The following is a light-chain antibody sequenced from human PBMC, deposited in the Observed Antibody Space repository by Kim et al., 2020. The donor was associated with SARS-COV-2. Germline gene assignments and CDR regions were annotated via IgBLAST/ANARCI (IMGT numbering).Light chain of an antibody. V-gene: IGKV1-5*03. Sequence: DIQMTQSPSTPSASVGDRVTITCRASQSINTWLAWYQQRPGKAPELLIYQASRLHTGVSSRFSGSGSGTEFTLTISSVQPDDFATYYCQQYNTYLLTFGGGTKVDIK. CDR1: QSINTW. CDR3: QQYNTYLLT. J-gene: IGKJ4*01. CDR2: QAS.